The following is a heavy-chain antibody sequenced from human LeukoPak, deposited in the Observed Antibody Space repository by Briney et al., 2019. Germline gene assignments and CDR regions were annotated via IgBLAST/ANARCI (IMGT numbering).Heavy chain of an antibody. V-gene: IGHV3-7*01. CDR3: ARDYSSDILTGYYKGAFDI. CDR1: GFTFSSYW. Sequence: GGSLRLSCAASGFTFSSYWMSWVRQAPGKGLEWVANIKQDGSEKYYVDSVKGRFTISRDNAKNSLYLQMNSLRAEDTAVYYCARDYSSDILTGYYKGAFDIWGQGTMVTVS. CDR2: IKQDGSEK. D-gene: IGHD3-9*01. J-gene: IGHJ3*02.